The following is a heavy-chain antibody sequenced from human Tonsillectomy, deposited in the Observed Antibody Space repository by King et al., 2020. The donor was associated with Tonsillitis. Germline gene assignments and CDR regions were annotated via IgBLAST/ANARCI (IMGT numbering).Heavy chain of an antibody. D-gene: IGHD3-22*01. CDR1: GYTFTDYY. CDR2: INPNSGGT. V-gene: IGHV1-2*02. J-gene: IGHJ4*02. Sequence: QLVQSGAEVKKPGASVKVSCKASGYTFTDYYMHWVRQAPGQGLEWMGWINPNSGGTNCAQKFQGRVTMTRDTSISTAYMELSRLRSDDTALYYCASINLPSYYYDSSIDYWGQGTLVTVSS. CDR3: ASINLPSYYYDSSIDY.